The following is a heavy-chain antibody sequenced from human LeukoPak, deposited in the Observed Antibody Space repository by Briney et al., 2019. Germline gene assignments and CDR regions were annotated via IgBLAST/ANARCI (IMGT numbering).Heavy chain of an antibody. Sequence: GGSLRLSCAASGFTFRGYWMTWVRQAPGKGPEWVASIKEDGSDNYYVDSVKGRFTISRDNAKNSLYLQMNSLRAEDTAVYYCTKGYRCGGSCSEPVWGQGTTVTVSS. CDR3: TKGYRCGGSCSEPV. D-gene: IGHD2-15*01. CDR1: GFTFRGYW. CDR2: IKEDGSDN. V-gene: IGHV3-7*01. J-gene: IGHJ6*02.